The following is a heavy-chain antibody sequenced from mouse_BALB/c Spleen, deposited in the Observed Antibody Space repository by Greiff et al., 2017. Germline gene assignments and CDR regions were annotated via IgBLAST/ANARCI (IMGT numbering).Heavy chain of an antibody. CDR2: INPGSGGT. D-gene: IGHD2-1*01. J-gene: IGHJ4*01. CDR1: GYAFTNYL. Sequence: QVQLKQSGAELVRPGTSVKVSCKASGYAFTNYLIEWVKQRPGQGLEWIGVINPGSGGTNYNEKFKGKATLTADKSSSTAYMQLSSLTSDDSAVYFCARDYGKVYAMDYWGQGTSVTVSS. V-gene: IGHV1-54*01. CDR3: ARDYGKVYAMDY.